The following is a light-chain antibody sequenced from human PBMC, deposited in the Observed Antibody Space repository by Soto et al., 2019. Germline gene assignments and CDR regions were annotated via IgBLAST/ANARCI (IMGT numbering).Light chain of an antibody. V-gene: IGKV3-20*01. CDR2: GAS. Sequence: EIVLTQSPGPLSLSPGERATLSCRASQRVSSSYLAWYQQKPGQAPRPLIYGASSRAIGIPDRFRGSGSGTEFTLTIIRLEPEDFAVYYCQKYGSSPWTFGQGTKVEIK. CDR3: QKYGSSPWT. CDR1: QRVSSSY. J-gene: IGKJ1*01.